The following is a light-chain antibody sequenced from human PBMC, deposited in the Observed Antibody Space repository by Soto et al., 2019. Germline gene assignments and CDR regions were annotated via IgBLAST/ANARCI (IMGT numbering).Light chain of an antibody. CDR1: QSVSSN. Sequence: ELVMTQSPVTLSVSPGERVTLSCRASQSVSSNLAWYQQKPGQAPRLLIYGASNRATGIPDRFSGSGSGTEFTLTITSLQPDDFAIYYRLQYFSYWTFGQGTKVDIK. V-gene: IGKV3D-15*01. CDR2: GAS. J-gene: IGKJ1*01. CDR3: LQYFSYWT.